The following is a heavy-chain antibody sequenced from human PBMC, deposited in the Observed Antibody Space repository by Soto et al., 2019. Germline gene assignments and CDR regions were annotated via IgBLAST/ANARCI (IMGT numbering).Heavy chain of an antibody. V-gene: IGHV3-48*02. CDR2: ISSSSSTI. J-gene: IGHJ4*02. CDR3: ARVKVVTATDF. Sequence: GGSLRLSCAASGFTFSSCSMNWVRQAPGKGLEWVSYISSSSSTIYYADSVKGRFTISRDNAKNSLYLQMHSLRDGDTAVYYCARVKVVTATDFWGQGTLVTVSS. CDR1: GFTFSSCS. D-gene: IGHD2-21*02.